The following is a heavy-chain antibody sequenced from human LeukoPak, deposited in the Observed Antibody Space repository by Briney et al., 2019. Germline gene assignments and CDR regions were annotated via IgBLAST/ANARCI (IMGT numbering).Heavy chain of an antibody. CDR3: AREEESGSFDY. Sequence: ASVKVSCKASGGTFSSYAISWVRQAPGQGLEWMGGIIPIFGTANYAQKFQGRVTITTDESTSTAYMELSSLGSEDTAVYYCAREEESGSFDYWGQGTLVTVSS. CDR2: IIPIFGTA. J-gene: IGHJ4*02. CDR1: GGTFSSYA. D-gene: IGHD1-26*01. V-gene: IGHV1-69*05.